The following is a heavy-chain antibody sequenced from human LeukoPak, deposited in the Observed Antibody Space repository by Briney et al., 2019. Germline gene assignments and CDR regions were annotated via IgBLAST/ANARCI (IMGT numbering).Heavy chain of an antibody. Sequence: EASVKVSCKASGYTFTSYGISWVRQAPGQGLEWMGWISAYNGNTNYAQKLQGRVTMTTDTSTSTAYMELRSLRSDDTAVYYCARDRRSWWRYCDSSGHDYWGQGTLVTVSS. D-gene: IGHD3-22*01. CDR1: GYTFTSYG. CDR2: ISAYNGNT. CDR3: ARDRRSWWRYCDSSGHDY. J-gene: IGHJ4*02. V-gene: IGHV1-18*01.